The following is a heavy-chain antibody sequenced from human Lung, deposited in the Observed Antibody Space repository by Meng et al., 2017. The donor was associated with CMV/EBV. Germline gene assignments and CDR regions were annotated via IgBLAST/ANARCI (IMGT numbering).Heavy chain of an antibody. CDR3: ARLAGGSGSEG. D-gene: IGHD6-19*01. CDR2: ISYDGSNK. CDR1: GFTFSSYA. V-gene: IGHV3-30-3*01. Sequence: GESXKISCAASGFTFSSYAMHWVRQAPGKGLEWVAVISYDGSNKYYADSVKGRFTISRDNSKNTLYLQMNSLRAEDTAAYYCARLAGGSGSEGWGQGTLVTVSS. J-gene: IGHJ4*02.